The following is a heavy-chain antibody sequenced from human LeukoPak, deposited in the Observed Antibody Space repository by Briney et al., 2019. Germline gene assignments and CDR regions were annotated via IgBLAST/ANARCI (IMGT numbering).Heavy chain of an antibody. Sequence: KPSETLSLTCTVSGGSISRSSYYWGWLRQPPGKGLEWIGSSYYSGSTYYNPSLKSRVTISVDTSKNQFSLKLSSVTAADTAVYYCARHLPFYYDGSGYSTHYFDYWGQGTLVTVSS. CDR2: SYYSGST. CDR3: ARHLPFYYDGSGYSTHYFDY. D-gene: IGHD3-22*01. V-gene: IGHV4-39*01. CDR1: GGSISRSSYY. J-gene: IGHJ4*02.